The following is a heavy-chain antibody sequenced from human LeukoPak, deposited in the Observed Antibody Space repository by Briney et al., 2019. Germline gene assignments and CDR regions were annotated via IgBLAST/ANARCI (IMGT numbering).Heavy chain of an antibody. V-gene: IGHV3-30*04. CDR1: GFTFSSYA. D-gene: IGHD1-26*01. CDR2: ISYDGSNK. Sequence: GGSLRLSCAASGFTFSSYAMHWVRQAPGKGLEWVAVISYDGSNKYYADSVKGRFTISRDNSKNTLYLQMNSLRAKDTAVYYCAGDQGGSAHRHAFDIWGQGTLVTVSS. CDR3: AGDQGGSAHRHAFDI. J-gene: IGHJ3*02.